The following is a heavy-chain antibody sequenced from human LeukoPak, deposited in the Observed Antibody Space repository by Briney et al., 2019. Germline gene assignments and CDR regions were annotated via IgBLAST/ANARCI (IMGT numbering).Heavy chain of an antibody. V-gene: IGHV4-30-2*01. D-gene: IGHD1-7*01. CDR1: GGSISSGGYY. J-gene: IGHJ4*02. CDR3: AGTARTLSGYFDY. Sequence: SETLSLTCAVSGGSISSGGYYWSWIRQPPGKGLEWIGYIYHSGSTYYNPSLKSRVTISVDRSKNQFSLKLSSVTAADTAVYYCAGTARTLSGYFDYWGQGTLVTVSS. CDR2: IYHSGST.